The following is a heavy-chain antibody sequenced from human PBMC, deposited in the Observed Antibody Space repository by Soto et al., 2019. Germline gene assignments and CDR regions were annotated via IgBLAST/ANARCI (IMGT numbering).Heavy chain of an antibody. CDR3: ARDVGYYYDSSGSQPCDY. V-gene: IGHV1-18*01. CDR1: GYTFTSYG. CDR2: ISAYNGNT. D-gene: IGHD3-22*01. Sequence: AASVKVSCKASGYTFTSYGISWVRQAPGQGLEWMGWISAYNGNTNYAQKLQGRVTMTTDTSTSTAYMELRSLRSDDTAVYYCARDVGYYYDSSGSQPCDYWGQGTLVTVSS. J-gene: IGHJ4*02.